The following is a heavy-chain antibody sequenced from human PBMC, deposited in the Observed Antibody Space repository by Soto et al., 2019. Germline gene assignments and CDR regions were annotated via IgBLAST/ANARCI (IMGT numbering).Heavy chain of an antibody. CDR1: GFRFSDYG. J-gene: IGHJ4*02. Sequence: QVQLAESGGGVVQPGRSLRLSCVGSGFRFSDYGMHWVRQAPGKGLEWVAMMSFDGTYKYYADAVKGRFIISRDNSKNTLYLQMNSLRAEDTAVYYCAKDRRDVEYNSVYDFWGQGTLVTVSS. D-gene: IGHD1-1*01. V-gene: IGHV3-30*18. CDR2: MSFDGTYK. CDR3: AKDRRDVEYNSVYDF.